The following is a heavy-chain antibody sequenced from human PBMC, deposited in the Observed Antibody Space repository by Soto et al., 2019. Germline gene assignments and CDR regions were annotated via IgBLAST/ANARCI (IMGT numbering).Heavy chain of an antibody. V-gene: IGHV1-69*01. J-gene: IGHJ4*02. CDR1: GGTFSSYA. Sequence: QVQLVQSGAEVKKPGSSVKVSCKASGGTFSSYAISWVRQAPGQGLEWMGGIIPIFGTANYAQKFQGRVTITADESTSTAYMELSSLRSEDTAVYYCARSKGYYDILTGYPPPYYFDYWGQGTLVTVSS. CDR3: ARSKGYYDILTGYPPPYYFDY. CDR2: IIPIFGTA. D-gene: IGHD3-9*01.